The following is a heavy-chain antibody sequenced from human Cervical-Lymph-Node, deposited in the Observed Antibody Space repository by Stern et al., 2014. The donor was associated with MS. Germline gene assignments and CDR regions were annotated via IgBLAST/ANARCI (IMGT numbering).Heavy chain of an antibody. CDR1: GGSISSGEYY. J-gene: IGHJ4*02. V-gene: IGHV4-30-4*01. CDR2: IHYSGTT. CDR3: SRDADAYSLVFGY. Sequence: QLPLQESGPGLVKPSQTLSLTCAVSGGSISSGEYYWGWLRQSPGQGLEWIGYIHYSGTTYYNPSLKSRVTISVDTSKNQFSLKLSSVTAADTAVYYCSRDADAYSLVFGYWGRGTLVTVSS. D-gene: IGHD5-24*01.